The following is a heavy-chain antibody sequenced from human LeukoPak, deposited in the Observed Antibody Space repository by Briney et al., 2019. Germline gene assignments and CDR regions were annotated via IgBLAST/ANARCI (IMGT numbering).Heavy chain of an antibody. CDR2: IYHGGST. CDR3: ARGRSGSYYDAFDI. V-gene: IGHV4-38-2*02. Sequence: SETLSLTCTVSGYSISSGYYWGWIRQPPGKGLEWIGSIYHGGSTYYNPSLKSRVTILVDTSKNQFSLRLSSVTAADTAVYYCARGRSGSYYDAFDIWGQGTMVTVSS. CDR1: GYSISSGYY. J-gene: IGHJ3*02. D-gene: IGHD3-10*01.